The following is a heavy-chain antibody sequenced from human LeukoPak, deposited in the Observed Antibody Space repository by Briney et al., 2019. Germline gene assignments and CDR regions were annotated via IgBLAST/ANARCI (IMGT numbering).Heavy chain of an antibody. D-gene: IGHD3-22*01. Sequence: SETLSLTCAVYGGSFSGYYWSWIRQPPGKGLEWIGEINHSGSTNYNPSLKSRVTKSVDTSKNQFSLKLSSVTAADTAVYYCARGRSYYDSSGYYSRLYTFDIWGQGTMVTVSS. CDR1: GGSFSGYY. V-gene: IGHV4-34*01. J-gene: IGHJ3*02. CDR3: ARGRSYYDSSGYYSRLYTFDI. CDR2: INHSGST.